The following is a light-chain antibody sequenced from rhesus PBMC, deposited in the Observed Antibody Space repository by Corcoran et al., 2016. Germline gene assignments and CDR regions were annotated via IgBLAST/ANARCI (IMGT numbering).Light chain of an antibody. CDR1: QSLLHSNGNTY. V-gene: IGKV2S2*01. CDR3: MQSTKNPRT. J-gene: IGKJ1*01. CDR2: KVT. Sequence: DIVMTQTPLSLPVTPGEPASIPCRSSQSLLHSNGNTYLDWYLQKPGQSPRLLIYKVTNRESGVPDRVSGSGSGTDFTLKISRVEPEDVGVYYCMQSTKNPRTFGQGTKVEIK.